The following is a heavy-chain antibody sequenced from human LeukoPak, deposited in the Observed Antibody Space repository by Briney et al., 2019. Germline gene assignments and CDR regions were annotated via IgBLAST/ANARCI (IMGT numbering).Heavy chain of an antibody. CDR3: ARTVGGYGMDV. J-gene: IGHJ6*02. Sequence: GESLKISCKGSGYSFATYWIGWVRQMPGEGLEWMGIIYPADSDSRYSPSFQGQVTVSADKSISTAYLQWRSLKASDNAMYYCARTVGGYGMDVWGQGTTVTVSS. V-gene: IGHV5-51*01. D-gene: IGHD2-15*01. CDR1: GYSFATYW. CDR2: IYPADSDS.